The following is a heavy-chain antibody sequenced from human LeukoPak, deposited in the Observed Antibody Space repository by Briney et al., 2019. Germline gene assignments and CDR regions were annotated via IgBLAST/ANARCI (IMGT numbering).Heavy chain of an antibody. V-gene: IGHV1-46*03. J-gene: IGHJ4*02. CDR2: INPSGGST. CDR3: ARANYDILTGLKRPFDS. CDR1: GYTFTGYY. Sequence: ASVKVSCKASGYTFTGYYIHWVRQAPGQGPEWMGMINPSGGSTTYAQNFQGRATMTRDTSTSTVYMELSSLRSDDTAVYYCARANYDILTGLKRPFDSWGQGTLVTVSS. D-gene: IGHD3-9*01.